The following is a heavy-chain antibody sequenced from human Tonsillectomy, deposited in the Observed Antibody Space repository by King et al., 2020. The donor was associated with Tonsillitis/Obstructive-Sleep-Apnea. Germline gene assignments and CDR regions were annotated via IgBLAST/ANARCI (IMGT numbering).Heavy chain of an antibody. J-gene: IGHJ6*03. D-gene: IGHD5-12*01. CDR2: ISWNSGNI. V-gene: IGHV3-9*01. Sequence: EVQLVESGGGLVQPGRSLRLSCAASGFIVDDYAMHWVRQAPGKGLEWVSGISWNSGNIDYADSVKGRFTISRDNAKNSLYLQMNSLRSEDTALYYCAKDAVATITSQYYYYMDVWGKGTTVTVSS. CDR3: AKDAVATITSQYYYYMDV. CDR1: GFIVDDYA.